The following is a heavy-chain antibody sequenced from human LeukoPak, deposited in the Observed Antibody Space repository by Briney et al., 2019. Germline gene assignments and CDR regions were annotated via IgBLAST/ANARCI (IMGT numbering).Heavy chain of an antibody. J-gene: IGHJ6*02. CDR1: GDSINNDY. CDR2: IYYSGST. D-gene: IGHD3-10*01. Sequence: SETLSLTCTVSGDSINNDYWSWLRQPPGKGLEWIAYIYYSGSTNYNPSLKSRVTISLDTSKNQFSLKLSSVTAADTAVYYCARVKTYYYGSGSYWAPYYYGMDVWGQGTTVTVSS. V-gene: IGHV4-59*12. CDR3: ARVKTYYYGSGSYWAPYYYGMDV.